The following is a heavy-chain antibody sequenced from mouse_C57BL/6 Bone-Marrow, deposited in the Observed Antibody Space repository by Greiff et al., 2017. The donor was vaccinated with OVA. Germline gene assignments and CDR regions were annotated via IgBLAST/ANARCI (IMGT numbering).Heavy chain of an antibody. CDR1: GFNIKDDY. CDR2: IDPENGDT. D-gene: IGHD2-5*01. J-gene: IGHJ1*03. CDR3: TTYHYSIWYFDV. V-gene: IGHV14-4*01. Sequence: EVKLVESGAELVRPGASVKLSCTASGFNIKDDYMHWVKQRPEQGLEWIGWIDPENGDTEYASKFQGKATITADTSSNTAYLQLSSLTSEDTAVYYCTTYHYSIWYFDVWGTGTTVTVSS.